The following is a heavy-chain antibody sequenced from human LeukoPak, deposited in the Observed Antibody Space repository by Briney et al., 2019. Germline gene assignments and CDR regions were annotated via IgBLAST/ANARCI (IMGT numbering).Heavy chain of an antibody. CDR1: GFSFGSYA. D-gene: IGHD3-22*01. Sequence: GGSLRLSCAASGFSFGSYAMHWVRQAPGKGLEWVAIISYDGSNKYYADSVKGRLTISRDNSKNTLYLEVNSLRVEDTAVYYCAKLGFDSSGSHILFDLWGQGTLVTVSS. CDR2: ISYDGSNK. CDR3: AKLGFDSSGSHILFDL. J-gene: IGHJ4*02. V-gene: IGHV3-30*18.